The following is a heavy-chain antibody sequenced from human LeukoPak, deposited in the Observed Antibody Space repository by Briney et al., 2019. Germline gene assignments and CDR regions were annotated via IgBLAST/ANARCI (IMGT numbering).Heavy chain of an antibody. D-gene: IGHD5-12*01. CDR2: INHSGST. J-gene: IGHJ6*02. V-gene: IGHV4-34*01. CDR1: GGPFSGYY. Sequence: SETLSLTCAVYGGPFSGYYWSWIRQPPGKGLEWIGEINHSGSTNYNPSLKSRVTISVDTSKNQFSLKLSSVTAADTAVYYCAREIVATMANGMDVWGQGATVTVSS. CDR3: AREIVATMANGMDV.